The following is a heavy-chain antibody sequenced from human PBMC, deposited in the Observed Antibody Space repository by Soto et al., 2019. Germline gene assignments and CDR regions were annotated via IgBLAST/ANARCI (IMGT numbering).Heavy chain of an antibody. CDR1: GGSISSYY. CDR2: IYYSGST. V-gene: IGHV4-59*01. Sequence: SETLSLTCTVSGGSISSYYWSWIRQPPGKGLEWIGYIYYSGSTNYNPSLKSRVTISVDTSKNQFSLKLSSVTAADTAVYYCARETPDNYYDSSGYYSGWFDPWGQGTLVTVSS. D-gene: IGHD3-22*01. J-gene: IGHJ5*02. CDR3: ARETPDNYYDSSGYYSGWFDP.